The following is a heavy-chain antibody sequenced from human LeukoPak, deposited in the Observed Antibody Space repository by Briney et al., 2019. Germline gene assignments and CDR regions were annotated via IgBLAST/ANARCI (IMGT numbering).Heavy chain of an antibody. D-gene: IGHD4-23*01. CDR1: GYTFNSYY. J-gene: IGHJ4*02. CDR3: AREASGGYFDY. CDR2: ISPTGDST. Sequence: ASVKVSCKASGYTFNSYYMHWVRQAPGQGLEWVGLISPTGDSTNYAQTFRGRVTMARDTSTNTVYMDLSSLRSEDTAVYYCAREASGGYFDYWGQGTLVIVSS. V-gene: IGHV1-46*02.